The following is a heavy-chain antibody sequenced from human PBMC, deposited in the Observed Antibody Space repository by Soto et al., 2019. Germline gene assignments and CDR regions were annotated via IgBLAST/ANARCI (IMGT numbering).Heavy chain of an antibody. CDR3: ARLRGDYIWPNYYYYGMDV. CDR2: IYYSGST. Sequence: KPSETLSLTCTVSGGSISSSSYYWGWIRQPPGKGLEWIGSIYYSGSTYYNPSLKSRVTISVDTSKNQFSLKLSSVTAADTAVYYCARLRGDYIWPNYYYYGMDVWGQGTTVTVSS. CDR1: GGSISSSSYY. V-gene: IGHV4-39*01. D-gene: IGHD4-4*01. J-gene: IGHJ6*02.